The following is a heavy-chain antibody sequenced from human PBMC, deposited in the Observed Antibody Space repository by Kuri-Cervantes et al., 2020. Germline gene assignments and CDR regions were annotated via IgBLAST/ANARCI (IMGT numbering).Heavy chain of an antibody. CDR3: ARDFAPLSYYYYGMDV. CDR2: INPNSGGT. V-gene: IGHV1-2*02. D-gene: IGHD2/OR15-2a*01. J-gene: IGHJ6*02. CDR1: GYTFTGYY. Sequence: ASVKVSCKASGYTFTGYYMHWVRQAPGQGLEWMGWINPNSGGTNYAQKFQGRVTMIRDTSISTAYMELSRLRSDDTAVYYCARDFAPLSYYYYGMDVWGQGTTVTVSS.